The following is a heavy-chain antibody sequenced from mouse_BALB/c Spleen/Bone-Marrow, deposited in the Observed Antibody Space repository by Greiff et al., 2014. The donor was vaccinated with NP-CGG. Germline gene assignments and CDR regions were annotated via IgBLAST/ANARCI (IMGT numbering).Heavy chain of an antibody. CDR3: AIYYYGSSGLAY. CDR1: GFNIKDTY. Sequence: EVQLQQSGAELVKPGASVKLSCTASGFNIKDTYMHWVKQRPEQGLEWIGRIDPANGNTKYDPKFQGKATITADTSSNTAYLQLSSLTSEDTAVYYCAIYYYGSSGLAYWGQGTLATVSA. V-gene: IGHV14-3*02. J-gene: IGHJ3*01. D-gene: IGHD1-1*01. CDR2: IDPANGNT.